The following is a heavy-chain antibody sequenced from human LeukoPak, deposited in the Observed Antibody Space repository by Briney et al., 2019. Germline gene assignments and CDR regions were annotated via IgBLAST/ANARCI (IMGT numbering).Heavy chain of an antibody. D-gene: IGHD6-13*01. CDR2: INHSGST. V-gene: IGHV4-34*01. Sequence: SETLSLTCAVYGGSFSGYYWSWIRQPPGKGLEWIGEINHSGSTNYNPSLKSRVTISVDTSKNQFSLKLSSVTAADTAVYYCARFTGLDGAAGYSSKWSFDPWGQGTLVTVSS. CDR3: ARFTGLDGAAGYSSKWSFDP. CDR1: GGSFSGYY. J-gene: IGHJ5*02.